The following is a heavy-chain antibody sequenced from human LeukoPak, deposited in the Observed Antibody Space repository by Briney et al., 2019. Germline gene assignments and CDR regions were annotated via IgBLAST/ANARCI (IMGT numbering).Heavy chain of an antibody. CDR3: ARDAEVGHFVTIFGVVSRHFDY. Sequence: ASVKVSCKASGYTFTSYAMHWVRQAPGQRLEWMGWINAGNGNTKYSQKFQGRVTITRDTSASTAYMELSSLRSEDTAVYYCARDAEVGHFVTIFGVVSRHFDYWGQGTLVTVSS. CDR2: INAGNGNT. J-gene: IGHJ4*02. CDR1: GYTFTSYA. D-gene: IGHD3-3*01. V-gene: IGHV1-3*01.